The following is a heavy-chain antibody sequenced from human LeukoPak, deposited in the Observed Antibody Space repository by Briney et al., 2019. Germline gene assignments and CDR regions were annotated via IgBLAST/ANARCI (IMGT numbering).Heavy chain of an antibody. CDR1: GGPISSSSYY. D-gene: IGHD3-3*01. V-gene: IGHV4-39*07. CDR2: IYYSGST. J-gene: IGHJ6*03. CDR3: ARDASITIFGGLSYYMDV. Sequence: SETLSLTCSASGGPISSSSYYWGWIRQPPGKGLEWIGSIYYSGSTYYNPSLKSRVTISVDTSKNQFSLKLSSVTAADTAVYYCARDASITIFGGLSYYMDVWGKGTTVTVSS.